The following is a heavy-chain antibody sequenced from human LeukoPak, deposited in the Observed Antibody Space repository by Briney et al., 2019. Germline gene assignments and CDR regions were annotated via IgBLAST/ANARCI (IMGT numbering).Heavy chain of an antibody. CDR1: GYSFTSYW. D-gene: IGHD1-7*01. Sequence: GESLKISCKGSGYSFTSYWIGWVRQMPGKGLEWMGIIYPGDSDTRYSPSFQGQVTISADKSISTAYLQWSSLKASDTAMYYCARNLNWNYVGDYLDYWGQGTLVTVSS. V-gene: IGHV5-51*01. CDR2: IYPGDSDT. CDR3: ARNLNWNYVGDYLDY. J-gene: IGHJ4*02.